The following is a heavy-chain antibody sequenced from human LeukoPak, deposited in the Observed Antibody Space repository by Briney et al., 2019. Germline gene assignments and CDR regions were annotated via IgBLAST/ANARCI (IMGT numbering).Heavy chain of an antibody. Sequence: PGRSLRLSCAASGFTFSSYSMNWVRQAPGKGLEWVSSISSSSSYIYYADSVKGRFTISRDNAKNSLYLQMNSLRAEDTAVYYCARCERDFWGGDYLLGINFDYWGQGTLVTVSS. CDR1: GFTFSSYS. D-gene: IGHD3-3*01. CDR2: ISSSSSYI. CDR3: ARCERDFWGGDYLLGINFDY. J-gene: IGHJ4*02. V-gene: IGHV3-21*01.